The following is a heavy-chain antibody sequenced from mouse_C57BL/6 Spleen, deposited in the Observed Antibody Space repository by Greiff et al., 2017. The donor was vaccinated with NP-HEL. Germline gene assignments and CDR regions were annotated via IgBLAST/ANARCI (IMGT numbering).Heavy chain of an antibody. CDR2: ISDGGSYT. D-gene: IGHD1-1*01. CDR1: GFTFSSYA. CDR3: AREKYYGSSYRYFDV. J-gene: IGHJ1*03. Sequence: DVHLVESGGGLVKPGGSLKLSCAASGFTFSSYAMSWVRQTPEKRLEWVATISDGGSYTYYPDNVKGRFTISRDNAKNNLYLQMSHLKSEDTAMYYCAREKYYGSSYRYFDVWGTGTTVTVSS. V-gene: IGHV5-4*01.